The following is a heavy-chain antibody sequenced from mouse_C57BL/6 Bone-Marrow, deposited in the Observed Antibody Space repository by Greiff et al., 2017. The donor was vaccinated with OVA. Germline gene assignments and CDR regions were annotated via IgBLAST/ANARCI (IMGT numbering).Heavy chain of an antibody. J-gene: IGHJ4*01. CDR2: IYPGGGYT. CDR3: ARSYYDSMDY. D-gene: IGHD2-10*01. Sequence: QVQLQQSGAELVRPGTSVKMSCKASGYTFTNYWIGWAKQRPGHGLEWIGDIYPGGGYTNYNEKFKGKATLTADKSSSTAYMQLRSLTSEDSAIYYCARSYYDSMDYWGQGTSVTVSS. CDR1: GYTFTNYW. V-gene: IGHV1-63*01.